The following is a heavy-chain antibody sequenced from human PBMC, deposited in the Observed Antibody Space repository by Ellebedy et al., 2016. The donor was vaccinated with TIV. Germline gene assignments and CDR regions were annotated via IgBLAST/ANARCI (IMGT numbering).Heavy chain of an antibody. CDR2: ISHDGNYI. Sequence: GESLKISCAASGFTFSAHAMHWVRQTPGKGLQWVAYISHDGNYIFYGDSVKGRFTISRDDSENTVYLQMNSLRVDDTALYYCAKDGGRHLDYWGQGTLVNVSS. V-gene: IGHV3-30*18. D-gene: IGHD2-15*01. J-gene: IGHJ4*02. CDR3: AKDGGRHLDY. CDR1: GFTFSAHA.